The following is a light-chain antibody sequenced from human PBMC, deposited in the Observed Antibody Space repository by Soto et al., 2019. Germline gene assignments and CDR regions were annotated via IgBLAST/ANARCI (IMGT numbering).Light chain of an antibody. J-gene: IGLJ1*01. Sequence: QSVLTQPRSVSAAPGQKVTISCSGSSSNIGNNYVSWYQQLPGTAPKLLIYDNNKRPSGIPDRFSGSKSGTSATLGITGLQTGDEADYYCGTWDSSLSATYVFGTGTKVTVL. CDR1: SSNIGNNY. CDR3: GTWDSSLSATYV. CDR2: DNN. V-gene: IGLV1-51*01.